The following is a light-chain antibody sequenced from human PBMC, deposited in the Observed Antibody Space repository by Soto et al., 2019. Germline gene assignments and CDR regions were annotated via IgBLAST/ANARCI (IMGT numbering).Light chain of an antibody. J-gene: IGKJ4*01. V-gene: IGKV3-11*01. CDR3: QQHCSWLT. CDR2: DAS. CDR1: QSVSSS. Sequence: EIVLTQSPATLSLSPGERATLSCRASQSVSSSLAWYQQKPGQAPRLLIYDASNRATDIPARFSGSGSETDFTLTISGVEPEDFAVYYYQQHCSWLTFGGGTKVEI.